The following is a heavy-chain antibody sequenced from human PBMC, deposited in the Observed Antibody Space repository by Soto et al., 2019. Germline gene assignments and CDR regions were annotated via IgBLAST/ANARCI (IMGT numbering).Heavy chain of an antibody. CDR2: IWYDGSNK. CDR1: GFTFSSYG. CDR3: AREVDTAMVFDHGMDV. J-gene: IGHJ6*02. Sequence: GGSLRLSCAASGFTFSSYGMHWVRQAPGKGLEWVAVIWYDGSNKYYADSVKGRFTISRDDAKNSLYLQMNSLRAEDTAVYYCAREVDTAMVFDHGMDVWGQGTTVTVSS. V-gene: IGHV3-33*01. D-gene: IGHD5-18*01.